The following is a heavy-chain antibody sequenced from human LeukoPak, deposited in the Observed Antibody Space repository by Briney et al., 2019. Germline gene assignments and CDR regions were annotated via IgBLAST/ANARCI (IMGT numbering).Heavy chain of an antibody. CDR1: GYTSTDYY. CDR3: ARDLYFDY. Sequence: ASVKVSCKASGYTSTDYYIHWVRQARGQGLEWMGWINPISGGTKYTQRFQGRVTMTRDTSISTAYMEMSRLRSDDTAVYYCARDLYFDYWGQGTMVTVSS. V-gene: IGHV1-2*02. J-gene: IGHJ4*02. CDR2: INPISGGT.